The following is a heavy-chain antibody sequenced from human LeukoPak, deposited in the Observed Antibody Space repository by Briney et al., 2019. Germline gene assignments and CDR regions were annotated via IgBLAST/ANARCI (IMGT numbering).Heavy chain of an antibody. CDR2: ISAYNGNT. CDR3: ARGVRGYCSGGSCYWFDP. V-gene: IGHV1-18*01. Sequence: GASVKVSCKASGYTFTSYGISWVRQAPGQGLEWMGWISAYNGNTNYAQKLQGGVTMTTDTSTSTAYMELRSLRSDDTAVYYCARGVRGYCSGGSCYWFDPWGQGTLVTVSS. CDR1: GYTFTSYG. J-gene: IGHJ5*02. D-gene: IGHD2-15*01.